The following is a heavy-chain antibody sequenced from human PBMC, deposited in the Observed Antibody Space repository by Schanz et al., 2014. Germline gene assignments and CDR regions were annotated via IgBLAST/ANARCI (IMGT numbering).Heavy chain of an antibody. J-gene: IGHJ4*02. CDR1: GFTFRSYW. V-gene: IGHV3-7*01. CDR3: ATETYSSSWCFDY. Sequence: EVQLVESGGGLVQPGGSLRVSCAASGFTFRSYWMNWVRQAPGKGLEWVANIKQDGSDKHYVDSVKGRFTISRDNAKNSLYLQMNSLRAEDTAVYYCATETYSSSWCFDYWGQGTLVTVSS. CDR2: IKQDGSDK. D-gene: IGHD6-13*01.